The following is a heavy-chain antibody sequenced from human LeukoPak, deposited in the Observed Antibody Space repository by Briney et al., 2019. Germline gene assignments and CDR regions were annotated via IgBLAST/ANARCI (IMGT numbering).Heavy chain of an antibody. V-gene: IGHV3-23*01. CDR3: AKDARRTSGWYFFDY. J-gene: IGHJ4*02. Sequence: GGSLRLSCAASGFTFSGSAMSWVRQAPGEGLEWVSLISYSGANSYYTDSVRGRFTISRDNSKDTLFLQMNSLRAEDTAVYYCAKDARRTSGWYFFDYWGQGTLVTVSS. D-gene: IGHD6-19*01. CDR1: GFTFSGSA. CDR2: ISYSGANS.